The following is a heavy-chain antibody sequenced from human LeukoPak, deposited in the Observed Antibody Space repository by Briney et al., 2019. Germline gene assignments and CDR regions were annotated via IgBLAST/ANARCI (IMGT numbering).Heavy chain of an antibody. CDR1: GGSMNYYY. CDR2: IYDSVST. V-gene: IGHV4-59*08. CDR3: ARLPVTTARVH. Sequence: PSETLSLTCTVSGGSMNYYYWSWIRQPPGKGLEWIGYIYDSVSTSYNPSLKSRVTMSLDTSKNQFSLRLTSVTAADTAVYYCARLPVTTARVHWGQGILVTVFS. J-gene: IGHJ4*02. D-gene: IGHD4-17*01.